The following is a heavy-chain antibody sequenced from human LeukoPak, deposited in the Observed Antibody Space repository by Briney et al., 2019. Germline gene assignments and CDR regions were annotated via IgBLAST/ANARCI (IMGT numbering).Heavy chain of an antibody. V-gene: IGHV1-8*01. Sequence: GASVKVSCKASGYTFTSYDINWVRQATGQGLEWMGWMNPNSGNTGYAQKFQGRVTMTRNTSISTAYMELSSLRSEDTAVYYCARGLVGRYCSSTSCYTGAFDIWGQGTMVTVSS. CDR1: GYTFTSYD. CDR3: ARGLVGRYCSSTSCYTGAFDI. D-gene: IGHD2-2*02. CDR2: MNPNSGNT. J-gene: IGHJ3*02.